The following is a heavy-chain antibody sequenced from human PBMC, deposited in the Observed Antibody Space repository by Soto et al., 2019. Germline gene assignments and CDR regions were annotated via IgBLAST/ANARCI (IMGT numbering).Heavy chain of an antibody. Sequence: GASVKVSCKASGGTFSSYAISWVRQAPGQGLEWMGGITPIFGTANYAQKFQGRVTITADESTSTAYMELSSLRSEDTAVYYCARGTAMVSDYYYGMDVWGQGTTVTVSS. CDR1: GGTFSSYA. V-gene: IGHV1-69*13. CDR3: ARGTAMVSDYYYGMDV. J-gene: IGHJ6*02. D-gene: IGHD5-18*01. CDR2: ITPIFGTA.